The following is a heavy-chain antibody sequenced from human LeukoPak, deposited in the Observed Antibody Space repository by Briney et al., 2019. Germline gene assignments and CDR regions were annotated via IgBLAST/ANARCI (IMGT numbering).Heavy chain of an antibody. V-gene: IGHV3-21*01. CDR1: GFSFSTST. J-gene: IGHJ4*02. D-gene: IGHD1-14*01. CDR3: VRGDNRDY. Sequence: GGSLRLSCAASGFSFSTSTMNWVRQAPGKGLEWISSIGKTSRDMYYADSVRGRFTISRDNAKNSLFLLINSLRVEDTSVYYCVRGDNRDYWGQGTLVTVSS. CDR2: IGKTSRDM.